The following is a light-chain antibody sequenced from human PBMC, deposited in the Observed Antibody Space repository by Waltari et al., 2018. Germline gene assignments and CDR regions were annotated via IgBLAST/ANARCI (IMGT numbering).Light chain of an antibody. CDR2: QVS. V-gene: IGLV2-23*02. CDR3: CSYGGSSTFVI. CDR1: SSDVWMFNL. J-gene: IGLJ2*01. Sequence: QSALTQPASVSGSPGQSITISCTGTSSDVWMFNLVPWYQQHPNKAPKLMIYQVSKRPSGLSNRFSGSKSGNTASLTISGLQAEDEAEYYCCSYGGSSTFVIFGGGTKLTVL.